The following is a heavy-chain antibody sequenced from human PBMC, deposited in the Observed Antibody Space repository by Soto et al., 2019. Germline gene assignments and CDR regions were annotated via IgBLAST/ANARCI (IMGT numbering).Heavy chain of an antibody. Sequence: HVQLQQWGAGLLKPSETLSLTCAVYGGSFSGYYWTWIRQPPGTGLEWIGEINHSGSTNYNPSLTSRVTISVDTSKNQFSLKVTSVTAADTAVYYCARDKITGRFDSWGQGTLVTVSS. V-gene: IGHV4-34*01. CDR3: ARDKITGRFDS. CDR1: GGSFSGYY. D-gene: IGHD1-20*01. CDR2: INHSGST. J-gene: IGHJ4*02.